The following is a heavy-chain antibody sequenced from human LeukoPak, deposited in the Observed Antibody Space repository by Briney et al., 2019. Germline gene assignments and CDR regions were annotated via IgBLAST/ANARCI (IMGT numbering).Heavy chain of an antibody. V-gene: IGHV1-18*01. D-gene: IGHD2/OR15-2a*01. Sequence: ASVKVFCKASGYTFTNYGISWVRQAPGQGFEWMGWISGYNGNTNYAQNLQGRVTMTTDTSTSTAYMELRSLRSDDTAVYYCARASVYYSDIWGQGTMVTVSS. CDR2: ISGYNGNT. CDR3: ARASVYYSDI. CDR1: GYTFTNYG. J-gene: IGHJ3*02.